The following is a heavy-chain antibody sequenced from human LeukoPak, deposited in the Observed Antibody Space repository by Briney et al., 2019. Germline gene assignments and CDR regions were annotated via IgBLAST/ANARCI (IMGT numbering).Heavy chain of an antibody. CDR2: INPDGSIA. CDR1: GFTLSIYW. Sequence: GGSLRLSCVGSGFTLSIYWMYWIRQSPGKGLLWVARINPDGSIADYTDSVRGRFTISRDNVKNTLYLQMNSLRAEDTAVYYCVREGFFDYWGQGALVTVSS. V-gene: IGHV3-74*01. CDR3: VREGFFDY. J-gene: IGHJ4*02.